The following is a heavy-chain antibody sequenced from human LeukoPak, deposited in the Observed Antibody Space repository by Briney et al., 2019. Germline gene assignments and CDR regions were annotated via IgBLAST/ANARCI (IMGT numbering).Heavy chain of an antibody. J-gene: IGHJ4*02. CDR1: GFTFISYS. CDR2: ISSSSGNI. Sequence: GGSLRLSCAASGFTFISYSMNWVRQAPGKGLEWVSSISSSSGNIYYADSVKGRFTISRDNAKNSLYLQMNSLRVEDTAVYYCSRGGSSSGDGLDYWGQGTLVTVSS. CDR3: SRGGSSSGDGLDY. V-gene: IGHV3-21*01. D-gene: IGHD6-6*01.